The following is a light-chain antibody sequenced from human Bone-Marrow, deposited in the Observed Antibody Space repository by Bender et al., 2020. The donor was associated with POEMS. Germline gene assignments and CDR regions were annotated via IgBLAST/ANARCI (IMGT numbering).Light chain of an antibody. J-gene: IGLJ3*02. CDR1: SSDIGTFDL. Sequence: QSALTQPASLSGSPGQSITISCTGTSSDIGTFDLVSWYQHHPGRAPKLIIYDVTERPSGVSARFSGSQSGTSASLAIRGLQSEDEADYYCAAWDAGLSGGVFGGGTKLTVL. V-gene: IGLV2-14*02. CDR2: DVT. CDR3: AAWDAGLSGGV.